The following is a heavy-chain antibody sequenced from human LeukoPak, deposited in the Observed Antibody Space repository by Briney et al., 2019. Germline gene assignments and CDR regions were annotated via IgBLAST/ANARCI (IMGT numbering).Heavy chain of an antibody. D-gene: IGHD3-16*01. CDR3: ARLKLGAYFDL. Sequence: RASETLSLTCTVSGGSTRSDYWSWIRQSPGKGLEWVGYVYNSGDAGKNPSLKSRVTILLDTSKNQCSLKLTSVSAADTAVYYCARLKLGAYFDLWGRGTLVTVSS. CDR2: VYNSGDA. V-gene: IGHV4-59*08. CDR1: GGSTRSDY. J-gene: IGHJ2*01.